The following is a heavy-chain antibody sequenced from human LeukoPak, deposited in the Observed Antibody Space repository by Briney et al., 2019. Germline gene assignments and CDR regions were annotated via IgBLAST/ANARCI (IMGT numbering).Heavy chain of an antibody. Sequence: GEPLKISCKGSVYSFTSYWIGWVRQMPGKGLDWMGIIYPADSDTRYSPSYQGQVTISADKSISTAYLQWSSLKASDTAMYYCARSAVAGLFDPWGQGTLVTVSS. CDR2: IYPADSDT. J-gene: IGHJ5*02. CDR3: ARSAVAGLFDP. CDR1: VYSFTSYW. V-gene: IGHV5-51*01. D-gene: IGHD6-19*01.